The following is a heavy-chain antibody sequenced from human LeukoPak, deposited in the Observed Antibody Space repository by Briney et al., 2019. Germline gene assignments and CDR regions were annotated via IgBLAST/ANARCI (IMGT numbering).Heavy chain of an antibody. CDR3: ARLSLFEAAVYFDP. Sequence: GASVKVSCKASGYTFTGYYMHWVRQAPGQGLEWMGWINPNSGGTNYAQKFQGRVTMTRDTSISTAYMELSRLRSDDTAVYYCARLSLFEAAVYFDPWGQGTLVTVSS. J-gene: IGHJ5*02. CDR1: GYTFTGYY. V-gene: IGHV1-2*02. D-gene: IGHD6-13*01. CDR2: INPNSGGT.